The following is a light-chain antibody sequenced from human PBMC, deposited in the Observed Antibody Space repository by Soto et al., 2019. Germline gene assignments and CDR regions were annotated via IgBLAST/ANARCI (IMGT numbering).Light chain of an antibody. J-gene: IGKJ1*01. CDR1: QTITTY. Sequence: DIQMTQSPSSLSASVGDRVTITCRATQTITTYLNWYQQKPGEAPKLLIYTATSLHSGVPSRFSGSGSGTDFTLTISSLQPEDFATYYCQQSYNNPRTFGQGTKVDIK. V-gene: IGKV1-39*01. CDR2: TAT. CDR3: QQSYNNPRT.